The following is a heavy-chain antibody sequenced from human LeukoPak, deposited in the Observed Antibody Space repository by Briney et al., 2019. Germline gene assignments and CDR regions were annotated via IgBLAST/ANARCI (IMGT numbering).Heavy chain of an antibody. Sequence: SETLSLTCTVSGYSSSSGYYWGWIRQPPGKGLEWIGSIYHSGSTYYNPSLKSRVTISVDTSKNQFSLKLSSVTAADTAVYYCARESGGEVDYWGQGTLVTVSS. CDR3: ARESGGEVDY. V-gene: IGHV4-38-2*02. D-gene: IGHD3-16*01. CDR1: GYSSSSGYY. CDR2: IYHSGST. J-gene: IGHJ4*02.